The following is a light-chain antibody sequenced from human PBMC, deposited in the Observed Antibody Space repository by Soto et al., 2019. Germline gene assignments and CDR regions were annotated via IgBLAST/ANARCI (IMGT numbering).Light chain of an antibody. CDR1: ESASFN. Sequence: EIVLTQSPDTLSVSPGETATLSCRASESASFNLVWYQQKLGQAPRLLVYDASTRATGIAARFSGAGSGTEFTLTISSLQSEDFAVYICQQHNKWPTTFGGGTRVDMK. J-gene: IGKJ4*01. CDR2: DAS. CDR3: QQHNKWPTT. V-gene: IGKV3-15*01.